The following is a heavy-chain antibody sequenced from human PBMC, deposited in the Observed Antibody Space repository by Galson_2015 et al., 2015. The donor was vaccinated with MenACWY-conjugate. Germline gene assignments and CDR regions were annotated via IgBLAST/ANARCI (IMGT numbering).Heavy chain of an antibody. D-gene: IGHD3-16*02. J-gene: IGHJ6*02. Sequence: SLRLSCAASGFTFSSYWMTWVRQGPGQWLEWLANIKQDGTERYYVDSVKGRFTISRDNAKNSLYLKMNSLRGEDTAVYYCATSERFRLYQFYGMDVWGQGTTVTVSS. CDR2: IKQDGTER. CDR3: ATSERFRLYQFYGMDV. V-gene: IGHV3-7*03. CDR1: GFTFSSYW.